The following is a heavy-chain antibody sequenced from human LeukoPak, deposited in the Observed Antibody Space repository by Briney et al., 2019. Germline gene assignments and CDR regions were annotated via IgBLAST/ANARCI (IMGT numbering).Heavy chain of an antibody. CDR3: ARDQEGGSYSGNDY. Sequence: ASVKVSCKASGYTFTSYDINWVRQATGQGLEWMGWMNPNSGNTGYAQKFQGRVTITRNTSISTAYMELSSLRSEDTAVYYCARDQEGGSYSGNDYWGQGTLVTVSS. J-gene: IGHJ4*02. D-gene: IGHD1-26*01. CDR1: GYTFTSYD. CDR2: MNPNSGNT. V-gene: IGHV1-8*03.